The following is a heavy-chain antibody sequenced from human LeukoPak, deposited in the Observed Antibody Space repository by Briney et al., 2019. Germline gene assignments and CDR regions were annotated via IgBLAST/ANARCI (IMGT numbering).Heavy chain of an antibody. J-gene: IGHJ6*03. Sequence: GGSLRLSCAASGFTFNSYGMHWVRQAPGKGLEWVAFIRYDGSNKYYADSVKGRFTISRDNSKNTLYLQMNSLRAEDTAVYYCAKDKGNYYDSSGYYYYYYYMDVWGKGTTVTISS. CDR2: IRYDGSNK. CDR3: AKDKGNYYDSSGYYYYYYYMDV. V-gene: IGHV3-30*02. D-gene: IGHD3-22*01. CDR1: GFTFNSYG.